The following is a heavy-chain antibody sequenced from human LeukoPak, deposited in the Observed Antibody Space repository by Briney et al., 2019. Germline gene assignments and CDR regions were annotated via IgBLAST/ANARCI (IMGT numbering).Heavy chain of an antibody. CDR1: GGSISRYY. CDR2: IYNSGST. V-gene: IGHV4-4*07. CDR3: ARETGSGSSPFDY. D-gene: IGHD3-10*01. Sequence: SETLSLTCTVSGGSISRYYWSWIRQPAGKGLEWIGRIYNSGSTNYNPSLKSRITMSVDTSKNQFSLKLSSVTAADTAVYYCARETGSGSSPFDYWGQGTLVTVSS. J-gene: IGHJ4*02.